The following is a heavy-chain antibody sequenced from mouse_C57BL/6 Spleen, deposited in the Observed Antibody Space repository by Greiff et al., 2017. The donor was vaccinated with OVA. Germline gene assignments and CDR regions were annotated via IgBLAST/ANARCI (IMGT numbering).Heavy chain of an antibody. CDR2: ISSGSSTI. D-gene: IGHD2-3*01. J-gene: IGHJ2*01. CDR1: GFTFSDYG. CDR3: ARGGGYYDYFDY. V-gene: IGHV5-17*01. Sequence: EVHLVESGGGLVKPGGSLKLSCAASGFTFSDYGMHWVRQAPEKGLEWVAYISSGSSTIYYADTVKGRFTISRDNAKNTLFLQMTSLRSEDTAMYYCARGGGYYDYFDYWGQGTTLTVSS.